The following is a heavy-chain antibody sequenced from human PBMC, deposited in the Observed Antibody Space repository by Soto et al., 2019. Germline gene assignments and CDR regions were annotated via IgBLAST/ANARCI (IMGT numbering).Heavy chain of an antibody. Sequence: SLSLSCAASGFTFSNYGMHWVRQAPGKGLEWVAVISSDGSKIFYADSVKGRLTISRDNSKNTLFVQMNSLRAEDTAVYYCAKAKGSLQQHGRNYLDFWGQGILFTVSS. J-gene: IGHJ4*02. CDR2: ISSDGSKI. V-gene: IGHV3-30*18. CDR3: AKAKGSLQQHGRNYLDF. D-gene: IGHD3-10*01. CDR1: GFTFSNYG.